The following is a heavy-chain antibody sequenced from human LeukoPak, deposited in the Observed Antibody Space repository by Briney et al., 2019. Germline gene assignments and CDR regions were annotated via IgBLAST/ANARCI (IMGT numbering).Heavy chain of an antibody. CDR2: INHSGST. D-gene: IGHD3-22*01. CDR3: ARGLYDSSAGYYFDY. J-gene: IGHJ4*02. V-gene: IGHV4-34*01. Sequence: PSETLSLTCAVYGGSFSGYYWSWIRQPPGKGLEWIGEINHSGSTNYNPSLKSRVTISVDTSKNQFSLKLSSVTAADTAVYYCARGLYDSSAGYYFDYWGQGTLVTVSS. CDR1: GGSFSGYY.